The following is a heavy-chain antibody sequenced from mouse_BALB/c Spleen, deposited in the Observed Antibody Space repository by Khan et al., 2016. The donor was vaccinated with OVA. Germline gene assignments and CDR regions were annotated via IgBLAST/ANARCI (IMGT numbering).Heavy chain of an antibody. CDR3: ARQNYGPVAY. Sequence: EVELVESGGDLVKIGGSLKLSCSASGFTFSTFAMSWVRQTPEKRLEWVTTISSGGDYIYYPDSVKGRFTISRDNALNTLYLQMSSLRSEDTAMYYCARQNYGPVAYWGQGTLVTVSA. J-gene: IGHJ3*01. V-gene: IGHV5-9-3*01. CDR2: ISSGGDYI. CDR1: GFTFSTFA. D-gene: IGHD1-1*01.